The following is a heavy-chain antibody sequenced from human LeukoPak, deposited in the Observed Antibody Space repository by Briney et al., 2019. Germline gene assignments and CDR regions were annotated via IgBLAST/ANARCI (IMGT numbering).Heavy chain of an antibody. CDR2: ISGSGGST. J-gene: IGHJ4*02. V-gene: IGHV3-23*01. Sequence: GGTLRLSCAASGFTFSSYGMSWVRQAPGKGLEWVSAISGSGGSTYYADSVKGRFTISRDDSKNTLYLQMNSLRAEDTAVYYCAKKRALEYYYGSGVDYWGQGTLVTVSS. D-gene: IGHD3-10*01. CDR3: AKKRALEYYYGSGVDY. CDR1: GFTFSSYG.